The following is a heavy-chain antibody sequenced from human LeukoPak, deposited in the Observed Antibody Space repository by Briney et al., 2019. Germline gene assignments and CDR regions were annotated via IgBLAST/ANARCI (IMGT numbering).Heavy chain of an antibody. Sequence: GGSLRLSCQTSGFTFSSYSMNWVRQAPGKGLEWVSSISSSSSYIYYADSVKGRFTISRDNAKNSLYLQMNSLRAEDTAVYYCARDYYDSSGGDAFDIWGQGTMVTVSS. CDR2: ISSSSSYI. CDR1: GFTFSSYS. CDR3: ARDYYDSSGGDAFDI. D-gene: IGHD3-22*01. J-gene: IGHJ3*02. V-gene: IGHV3-21*01.